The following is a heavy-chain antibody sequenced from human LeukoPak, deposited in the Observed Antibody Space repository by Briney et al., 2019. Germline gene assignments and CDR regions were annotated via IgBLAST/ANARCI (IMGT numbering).Heavy chain of an antibody. D-gene: IGHD2-21*02. CDR3: ARGETRGPVTGFDY. Sequence: GGSLRLSCAASGFTVSSNYMSWVRQAPGKGLEWVSVIYSGGSTYYADSVKGRFTISRDNSKNTLYLQMNSLRAEDTAVYYCARGETRGPVTGFDYWGRGTLVTVSS. V-gene: IGHV3-53*01. CDR1: GFTVSSNY. J-gene: IGHJ4*02. CDR2: IYSGGST.